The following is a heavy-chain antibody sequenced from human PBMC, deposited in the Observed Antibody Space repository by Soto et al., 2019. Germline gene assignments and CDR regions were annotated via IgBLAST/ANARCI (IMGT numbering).Heavy chain of an antibody. D-gene: IGHD2-8*01. V-gene: IGHV1-69*13. Sequence: ASVKVSCKASGGTFSSYAISWVRQAPGQGLEWMGGIIPIFGTVNYAQKFQGRVTITADESTSTAYMELSSLRSEDTALYYCASKYCTNGVCYSHYGMDVWGQGTTVTVSS. CDR3: ASKYCTNGVCYSHYGMDV. CDR2: IIPIFGTV. CDR1: GGTFSSYA. J-gene: IGHJ6*02.